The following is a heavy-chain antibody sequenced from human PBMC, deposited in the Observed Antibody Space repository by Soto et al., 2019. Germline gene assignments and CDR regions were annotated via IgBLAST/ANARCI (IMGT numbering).Heavy chain of an antibody. V-gene: IGHV5-51*01. D-gene: IGHD3-22*01. CDR2: IYPGDSEV. J-gene: IGHJ4*02. CDR3: ARHFESSGYYPDY. Sequence: PGESLKISFQASGYRFTSYWIAWVRQVPGKGLEWVGIIYPGDSEVKYSPSFEGHITISVDRSESIAYLEWTSLKASDTAMYFCARHFESSGYYPDYWGQGTQVTVSS. CDR1: GYRFTSYW.